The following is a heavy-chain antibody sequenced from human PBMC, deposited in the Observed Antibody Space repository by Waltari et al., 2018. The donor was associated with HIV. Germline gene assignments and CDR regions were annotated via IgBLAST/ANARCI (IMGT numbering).Heavy chain of an antibody. CDR2: IYYSGST. J-gene: IGHJ4*02. V-gene: IGHV4-59*01. Sequence: QVQLQESGPGLVKPSETLSLTCTVPGGSISSYYWSWIRQPPGKGLEWIGYIYYSGSTNYNPSLKSRVTISVDTSKNQFSLKLSSVTAADTAVYYCASSDFWSGHDYWGQGTLVTVSS. D-gene: IGHD3-3*01. CDR1: GGSISSYY. CDR3: ASSDFWSGHDY.